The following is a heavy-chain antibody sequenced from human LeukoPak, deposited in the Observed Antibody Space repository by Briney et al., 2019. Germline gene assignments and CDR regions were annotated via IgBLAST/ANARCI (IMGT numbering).Heavy chain of an antibody. Sequence: GESLKISCKGSGYSFTTYWIAWVRQMPGKGLEWMGVIYSGDSDTRYSPSFQGQVTLSADKSISTAYLQWSSLKASDTAMYYCASRINRDYFDYWGQGTLVTVSS. CDR1: GYSFTTYW. CDR2: IYSGDSDT. J-gene: IGHJ4*02. V-gene: IGHV5-51*01. D-gene: IGHD3-10*01. CDR3: ASRINRDYFDY.